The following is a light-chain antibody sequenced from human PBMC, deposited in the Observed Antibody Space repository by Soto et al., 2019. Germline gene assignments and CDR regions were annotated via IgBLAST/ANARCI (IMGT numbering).Light chain of an antibody. J-gene: IGKJ1*01. CDR1: QSVSSY. CDR3: QQRSNWPPWT. CDR2: DAS. V-gene: IGKV3-11*01. Sequence: EIVLTQSPATLSLSPGERATLSCRASQSVSSYLDWYQQRPGQAPRLLIFDASNRATGIPGRFSGSGSGTDFTLTISSLEPEDFAVYYCQQRSNWPPWTFGQGTRVEIE.